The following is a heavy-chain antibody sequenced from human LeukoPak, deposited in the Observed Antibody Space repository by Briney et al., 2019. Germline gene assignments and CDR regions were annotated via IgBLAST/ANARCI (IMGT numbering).Heavy chain of an antibody. CDR3: ASLPSYYFDY. CDR1: GGSISSSSYY. CDR2: IYYSGST. Sequence: SETLSLTCTVSGGSISSSSYYWGWIRQPPGKGLEWIGSIYYSGSTYYNPSLKSRVTISVDTSKNQFSLKLSSVTAADTAVYYCASLPSYYFDYWGQGTLVTVSS. V-gene: IGHV4-39*01. J-gene: IGHJ4*02.